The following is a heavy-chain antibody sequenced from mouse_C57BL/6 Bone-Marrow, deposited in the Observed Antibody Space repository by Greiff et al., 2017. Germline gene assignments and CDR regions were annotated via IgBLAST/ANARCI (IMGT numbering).Heavy chain of an antibody. CDR3: ARGNYYGSIGAVFAY. CDR1: GYTFTSYW. Sequence: QVQLQQPGAELVRPGSSVKMSCKASGYTFTSYWMHWVKQRPIQGLEWIGNIDPSDSETTYNQKFKDKATLTVDKSTSTAYMQLSSLTAEDSAVYYCARGNYYGSIGAVFAYWGQGTLVTVSA. V-gene: IGHV1-52*01. D-gene: IGHD1-1*01. J-gene: IGHJ3*01. CDR2: IDPSDSET.